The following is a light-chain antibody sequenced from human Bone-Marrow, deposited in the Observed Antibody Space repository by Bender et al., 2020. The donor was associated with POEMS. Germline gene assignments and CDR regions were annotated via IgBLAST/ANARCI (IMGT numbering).Light chain of an antibody. Sequence: QSVLTQPPSASGTPGQRVTISCSGSSSNIGSTAVNWYQQLPGTAPKLLIYPHNQRPSGVPDRFSGSKSGNTACLPISGLQAEAEADYYCSSYTSSSTVLYGGETKLTVL. CDR3: SSYTSSSTVL. CDR2: PHN. J-gene: IGLJ2*01. CDR1: SSNIGSTA. V-gene: IGLV1-44*01.